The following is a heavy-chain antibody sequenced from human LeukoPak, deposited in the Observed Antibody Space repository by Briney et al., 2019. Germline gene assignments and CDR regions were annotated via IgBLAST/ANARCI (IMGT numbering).Heavy chain of an antibody. V-gene: IGHV1-3*03. J-gene: IGHJ6*03. CDR3: ASHVDDSSGYRHGYYYYYMDV. Sequence: ASVKVSCKASGYTFTTYAIHWVRQAPGQRLEWMGWINADNGNTKYSQEFQGRVTITRDTSASTAYMELSSLRSEDTAVYYCASHVDDSSGYRHGYYYYYMDVWGKGTTVTVSS. D-gene: IGHD3-22*01. CDR2: INADNGNT. CDR1: GYTFTTYA.